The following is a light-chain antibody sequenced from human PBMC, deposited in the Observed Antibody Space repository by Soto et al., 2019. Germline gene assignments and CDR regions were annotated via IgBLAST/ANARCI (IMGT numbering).Light chain of an antibody. CDR2: VAS. Sequence: EIVLTQSPGTLSFSPGERATLSCRASQSVSSSYLAWYQQKPGQAPRLLIYVASSRATGIPDRFSGSGSGTDFTLTISRLEPEDFAVYYCQQYSSSGWTFGQGTKVEIK. CDR1: QSVSSSY. J-gene: IGKJ1*01. V-gene: IGKV3-20*01. CDR3: QQYSSSGWT.